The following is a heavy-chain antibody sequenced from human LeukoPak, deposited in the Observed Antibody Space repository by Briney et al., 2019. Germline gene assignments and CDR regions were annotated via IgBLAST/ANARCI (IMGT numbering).Heavy chain of an antibody. CDR1: GGTFSSYA. CDR2: IIPIFGTA. V-gene: IGHV1-69*05. D-gene: IGHD1-26*01. Sequence: SVKVSCKASGGTFSSYAISWVRQAPGQGLEWMAGIIPIFGTANYAQKFQGRVTITTDESTSTAYMELSSLRSEDTAVYYCARVVVRWDQYYFDYWGQGTLVTVSS. J-gene: IGHJ4*02. CDR3: ARVVVRWDQYYFDY.